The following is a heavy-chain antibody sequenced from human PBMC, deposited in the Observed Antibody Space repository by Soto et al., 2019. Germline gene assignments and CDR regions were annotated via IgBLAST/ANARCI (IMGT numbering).Heavy chain of an antibody. V-gene: IGHV1-8*01. CDR1: GYTFTSYD. J-gene: IGHJ6*03. Sequence: ASVKVSCKASGYTFTSYDINWVRQATGQGLEWMGWMNPNSGNTGYAQKFQGRVTMTRNTSISTAYMELSSLRSEDTAVYYCAREDIVVVPAARDYYYYYMDVWGKGTTVTV. CDR2: MNPNSGNT. CDR3: AREDIVVVPAARDYYYYYMDV. D-gene: IGHD2-2*01.